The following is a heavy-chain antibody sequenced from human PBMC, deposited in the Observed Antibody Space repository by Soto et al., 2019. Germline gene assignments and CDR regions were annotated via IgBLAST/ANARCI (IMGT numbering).Heavy chain of an antibody. V-gene: IGHV4-34*01. J-gene: IGHJ6*03. CDR3: ARGRGVRGRILNTYNYYHLDV. Sequence: SETLSLTCAVYGGSSSGYYRGWIRQPPGKGLEWIGEINHSGDTNYNPSLKSRVTISVDTSKNQFSLKLTSVTAADTAVYYCARGRGVRGRILNTYNYYHLDVRGKVTTVT. D-gene: IGHD3-10*01. CDR1: GGSSSGYY. CDR2: INHSGDT.